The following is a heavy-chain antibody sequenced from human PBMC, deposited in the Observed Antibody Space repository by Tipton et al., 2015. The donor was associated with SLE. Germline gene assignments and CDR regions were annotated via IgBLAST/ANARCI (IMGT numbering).Heavy chain of an antibody. CDR3: ARDDNRDFFDY. CDR2: MYYSGST. D-gene: IGHD1-14*01. Sequence: TLSLTCTVSGGSISSYYWSWIRQPPGKGLEWIGYMYYSGSTKYNPSLKSRVTISVDTSKNQFSLKLSSVTAADTAVYYCARDDNRDFFDYWGQGTLVTVSS. J-gene: IGHJ4*02. V-gene: IGHV4-59*12. CDR1: GGSISSYY.